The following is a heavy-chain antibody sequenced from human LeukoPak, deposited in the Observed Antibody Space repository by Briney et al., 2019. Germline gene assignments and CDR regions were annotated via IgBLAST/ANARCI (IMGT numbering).Heavy chain of an antibody. CDR1: GFSLTTSGVG. V-gene: IGHV2-5*02. CDR2: IYWDDDE. D-gene: IGHD2-2*02. J-gene: IGHJ5*02. CDR3: AVTNYTDTTPGWFDP. Sequence: SGPTLVNPTQTLTLTCTFSGFSLTTSGVGVGRIRQPPGKALEWLAVIYWDDDERYSPSLKSRLTITKGTSKNQVVLTMTNMHPVDTATYYCAVTNYTDTTPGWFDPWGQGTLVTVSS.